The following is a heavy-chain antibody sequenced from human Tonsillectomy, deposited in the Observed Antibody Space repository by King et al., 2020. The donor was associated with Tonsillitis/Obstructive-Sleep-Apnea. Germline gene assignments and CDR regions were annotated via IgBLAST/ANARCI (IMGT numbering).Heavy chain of an antibody. D-gene: IGHD2-8*01. Sequence: TLKESGPTLVKPTQTLTLTCTFSGFSLRTRVEGVGWIRQPPGKTLEWLLVIYWDDDNRYKASLKTRVTITKDTSKNQVVLTMTNMDPVDTGTYYCAHRPGCSNGVCYPFDHWGQGALVTVSS. J-gene: IGHJ4*02. CDR1: GFSLRTRVEG. V-gene: IGHV2-5*02. CDR2: IYWDDDN. CDR3: AHRPGCSNGVCYPFDH.